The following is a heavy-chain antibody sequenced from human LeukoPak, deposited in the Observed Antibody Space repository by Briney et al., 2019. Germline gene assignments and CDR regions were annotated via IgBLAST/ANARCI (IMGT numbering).Heavy chain of an antibody. CDR3: AKSGCSSRVLCAFDI. Sequence: PGGSLRLSCAASGFTFSNAWMSWVRQAPGKGLEWVGRIKSKTDGGTTDHAAPVKGRFTISRDDSKNTLYLQMNSLRAEDTAVYYCAKSGCSSRVLCAFDIWGQGTMVTVSS. J-gene: IGHJ3*02. CDR1: GFTFSNAW. V-gene: IGHV3-15*01. D-gene: IGHD6-13*01. CDR2: IKSKTDGGTT.